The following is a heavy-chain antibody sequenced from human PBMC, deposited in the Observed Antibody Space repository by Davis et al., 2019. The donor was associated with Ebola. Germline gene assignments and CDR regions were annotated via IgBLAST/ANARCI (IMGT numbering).Heavy chain of an antibody. CDR2: IYYSGST. V-gene: IGHV4-39*07. CDR3: ASTPTVLGDYFDY. CDR1: GGSISSSSYY. Sequence: SETLSLTCTVSGGSISSSSYYWGWIRQPPGKGLEWIGSIYYSGSTYYNPSLKSRVTISVDTSKNQFSLKLSSVTAADTAVYFCASTPTVLGDYFDYWGQGTLVTVSS. J-gene: IGHJ4*02. D-gene: IGHD3-16*01.